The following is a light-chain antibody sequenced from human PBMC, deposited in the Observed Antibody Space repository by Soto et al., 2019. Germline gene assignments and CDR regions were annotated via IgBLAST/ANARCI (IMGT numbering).Light chain of an antibody. V-gene: IGKV3-11*01. Sequence: EIVLTQSPATLSLSPGERATLSCRASQSVRNYLAWYQQNPGQAPRLLIYDASNRSTGIPARFSGSGSGTDFPLTISSLEPEDFAVYYCQQRSNWPLLTFGGGTKVEIK. CDR3: QQRSNWPLLT. CDR1: QSVRNY. J-gene: IGKJ4*01. CDR2: DAS.